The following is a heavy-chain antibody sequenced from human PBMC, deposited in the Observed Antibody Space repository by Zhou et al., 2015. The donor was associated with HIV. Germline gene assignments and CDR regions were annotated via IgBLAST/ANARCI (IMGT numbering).Heavy chain of an antibody. CDR1: GGTFSSYT. D-gene: IGHD4-17*01. V-gene: IGHV1-69*02. CDR2: IIPILGIA. J-gene: IGHJ3*02. CDR3: ARRYTVTTTDDAFDI. Sequence: QVQLVQSGAEVKKPGSSVKVSCKASGGTFSSYTISWVRQAPGQGLEWMGRIIPILGIANYAQKFQGRVTITADKSTSTAYMELSSLRSEDTAVYYCARRYTVTTTDDAFDIWGQGTMVTVSS.